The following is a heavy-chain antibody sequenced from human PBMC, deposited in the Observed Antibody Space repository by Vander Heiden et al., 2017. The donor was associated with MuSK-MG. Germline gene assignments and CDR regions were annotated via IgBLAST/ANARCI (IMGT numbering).Heavy chain of an antibody. V-gene: IGHV4-59*01. J-gene: IGHJ4*02. CDR3: ARGYSRSYYEGYYFDL. Sequence: QVQLQESGPGLVKPSETLSLTCTVSGGSISSYYWSWFRQPPGKGLEWIGYIYYSGSTNYNPSLKSRVTIAVDTSKNQFSLKLSSVTAADTAVYYCARGYSRSYYEGYYFDLWGQGTLVTVSS. CDR1: GGSISSYY. CDR2: IYYSGST. D-gene: IGHD1-26*01.